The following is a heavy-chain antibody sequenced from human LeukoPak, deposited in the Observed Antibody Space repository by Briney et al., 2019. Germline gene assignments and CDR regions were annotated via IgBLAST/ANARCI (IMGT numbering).Heavy chain of an antibody. V-gene: IGHV4-34*01. CDR3: ARRSQYLPRQQ. Sequence: PSETLSLTFAVYGGSFSGYYWSWIRQPPGKGLEWIGEINHSGSTNYNPSLKSRVTISVDTSKNQFSLKLSSVTAADTAVYYCARRSQYLPRQQWGEDTLVTVSS. CDR1: GGSFSGYY. CDR2: INHSGST. J-gene: IGHJ1*01. D-gene: IGHD2-2*02.